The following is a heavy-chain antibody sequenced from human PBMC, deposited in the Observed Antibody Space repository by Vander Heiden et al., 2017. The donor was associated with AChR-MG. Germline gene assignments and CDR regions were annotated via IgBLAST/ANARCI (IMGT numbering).Heavy chain of an antibody. Sequence: EVQLVESGGGLVQPGGSLRLYCAASGVTFSNYWMDWGRQAPGKGVGWVANIKKDGSEINSVDSVKGRFTISRDNAKNSVYLQMNSLRADDTAIYYCVGGSGWLFDYWGQGTLVTVSS. J-gene: IGHJ4*02. V-gene: IGHV3-7*01. D-gene: IGHD6-19*01. CDR1: GVTFSNYW. CDR2: IKKDGSEI. CDR3: VGGSGWLFDY.